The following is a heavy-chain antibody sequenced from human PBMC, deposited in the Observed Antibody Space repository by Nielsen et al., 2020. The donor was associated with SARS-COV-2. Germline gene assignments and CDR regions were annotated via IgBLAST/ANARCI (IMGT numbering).Heavy chain of an antibody. V-gene: IGHV3-23*01. D-gene: IGHD2-2*01. Sequence: DSVKGRFTISRDSSRNTLNLHMNSLRAEDTAVYYCAKTGDYFVVVPAATLDVWGQGTTVTVSS. J-gene: IGHJ6*02. CDR3: AKTGDYFVVVPAATLDV.